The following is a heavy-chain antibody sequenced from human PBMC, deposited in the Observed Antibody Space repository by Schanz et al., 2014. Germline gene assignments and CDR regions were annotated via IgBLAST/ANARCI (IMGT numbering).Heavy chain of an antibody. Sequence: EVQLLESGGGLVQPGGSLRLSCATSGLTFTSAWMSWVRQAPGKGLEWVSSFNDGGVNKYYADSVKGRFTISSDNSKSTLYLQMSSLRAEDTAVYYCAKSQGSSFDSWGQGTLVTVSS. CDR1: GLTFTSAW. J-gene: IGHJ4*02. CDR3: AKSQGSSFDS. D-gene: IGHD6-13*01. CDR2: FNDGGVNK. V-gene: IGHV3-23*01.